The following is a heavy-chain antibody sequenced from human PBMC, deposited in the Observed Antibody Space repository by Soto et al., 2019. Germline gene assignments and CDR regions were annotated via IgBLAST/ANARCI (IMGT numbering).Heavy chain of an antibody. CDR1: GFSLSTSGVG. D-gene: IGHD6-13*01. J-gene: IGHJ1*01. CDR3: ALTWGPGIAAAGTKGPEYFQH. CDR2: IYWDDDK. Sequence: QITLKESGPTLVKPTQTLTLTSTFSGFSLSTSGVGVGWLRQPPGKALEWLALIYWDDDKRYSPSLKSRLTITMDTSKNQVVLTMTNMDPVDTATYYCALTWGPGIAAAGTKGPEYFQHWGQGTLVTVSS. V-gene: IGHV2-5*02.